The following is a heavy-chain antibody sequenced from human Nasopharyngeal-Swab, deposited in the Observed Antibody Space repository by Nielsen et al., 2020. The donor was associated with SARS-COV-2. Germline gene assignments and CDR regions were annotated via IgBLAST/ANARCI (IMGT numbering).Heavy chain of an antibody. Sequence: GGSLRLSCAASGFSFGSYGMHWVRHAPDKGLEWVAIIWYDGSKKYYVDSVKGRFTISRDNSKNTLYLQMNSLRAEDTAVYFCARDDGSSGWDAWGQGTLVTVSS. CDR1: GFSFGSYG. V-gene: IGHV3-33*01. CDR2: IWYDGSKK. CDR3: ARDDGSSGWDA. J-gene: IGHJ5*02. D-gene: IGHD6-19*01.